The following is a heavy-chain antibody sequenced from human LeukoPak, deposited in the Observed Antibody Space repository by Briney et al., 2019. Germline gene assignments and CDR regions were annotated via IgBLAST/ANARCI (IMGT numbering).Heavy chain of an antibody. CDR1: GFTFSRYW. J-gene: IGHJ6*02. D-gene: IGHD3-10*01. CDR3: ARVFPRNTYYGSGSTYYYYGMDV. V-gene: IGHV3-7*03. CDR2: IKQGGGEI. Sequence: GGSLRLSCVASGFTFSRYWMSWVRQVPRKGLEWVANIKQGGGEIYYVDSVKGRFTISRDNAKNSLYLQMNSLRAEDTAVYYCARVFPRNTYYGSGSTYYYYGMDVWGQGTTVTVSS.